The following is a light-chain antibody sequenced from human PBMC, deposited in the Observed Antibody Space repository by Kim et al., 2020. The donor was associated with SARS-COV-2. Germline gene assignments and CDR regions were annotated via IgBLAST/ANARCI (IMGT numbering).Light chain of an antibody. CDR1: QSVGRSF. V-gene: IGKV3-20*01. CDR3: HHYDTSHHIT. Sequence: VLTQSPGSMSLSPGERATLSCRASQSVGRSFLAWYQQKPGLAPTLLIYGASNRATGIPDRFSGSGSGTDFTLTISRLEPEDFAVYFCHHYDTSHHITFGGGTKVDIK. CDR2: GAS. J-gene: IGKJ4*01.